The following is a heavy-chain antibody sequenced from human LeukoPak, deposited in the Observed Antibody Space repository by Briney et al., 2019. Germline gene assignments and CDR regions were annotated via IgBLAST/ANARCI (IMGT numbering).Heavy chain of an antibody. CDR1: GFTFSSYG. V-gene: IGHV3-74*01. CDR3: ARGYGSSRGWY. CDR2: INSDGSST. Sequence: GRSLRLSCAASGFTFSSYGMHWVRQALGKGLVWVSRINSDGSSTSYADSVKGRFTISRDNAKNTLYLQMNSLRAEDTAVYYCARGYGSSRGWYWGQGTLVTVSS. J-gene: IGHJ4*02. D-gene: IGHD6-6*01.